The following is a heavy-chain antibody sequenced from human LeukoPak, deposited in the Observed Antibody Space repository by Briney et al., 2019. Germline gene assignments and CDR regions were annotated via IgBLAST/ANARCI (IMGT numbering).Heavy chain of an antibody. Sequence: GGSLRLSCAASGFTFSSYSMNWVRQAPGKGLEWVSSISSSSSYIYYADSVKGRFTISRDNAKNSLYLQMNSLRAEDTAVYYCARDLHGVAALYYYYGMDVWGQGTTVPVSS. CDR1: GFTFSSYS. CDR3: ARDLHGVAALYYYYGMDV. J-gene: IGHJ6*02. V-gene: IGHV3-21*01. CDR2: ISSSSSYI. D-gene: IGHD2-15*01.